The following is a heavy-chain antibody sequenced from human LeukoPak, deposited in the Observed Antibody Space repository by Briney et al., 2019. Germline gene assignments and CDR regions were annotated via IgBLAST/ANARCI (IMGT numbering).Heavy chain of an antibody. D-gene: IGHD1-26*01. CDR3: ARDRRIVGATDAFDI. CDR1: GGSISSGGYY. V-gene: IGHV4-30-2*01. Sequence: SETLSLTCTVSGGSISSGGYYWSWIRQPPGKSLEWIGYIYHSGSTYYNPSLKSRVTISVDRSKNQFSLKLSSVTAADTAVYYCARDRRIVGATDAFDIWGQGTMVTVSS. CDR2: IYHSGST. J-gene: IGHJ3*02.